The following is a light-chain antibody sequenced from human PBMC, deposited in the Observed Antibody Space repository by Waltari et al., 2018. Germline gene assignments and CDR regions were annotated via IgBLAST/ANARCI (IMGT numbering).Light chain of an antibody. CDR1: SSDIGVYNY. Sequence: QSALTQPASVSGSPGQSISISCTGTSSDIGVYNYVSWYQQHPGKAPKLMIYEVSNRPSGVSTRFSGSKSDNTASLTISGLQAEDEADYYCSSYTSSSTWVFGGGTKLTVL. J-gene: IGLJ3*02. V-gene: IGLV2-14*01. CDR3: SSYTSSSTWV. CDR2: EVS.